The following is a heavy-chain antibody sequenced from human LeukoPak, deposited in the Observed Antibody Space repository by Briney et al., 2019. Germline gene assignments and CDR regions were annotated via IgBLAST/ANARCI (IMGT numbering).Heavy chain of an antibody. CDR2: IWYDGSNK. Sequence: PGGSLRLSCAASGFTFSSYGMHWVRQAPGKGLEWVAVIWYDGSNKYYADSVKGRFTISRDNSKNTLYLQMNSLRAEDTAVYYCAKDGSGYYGSGGTFDTWGQGTMVTVSS. D-gene: IGHD3-10*01. J-gene: IGHJ3*02. CDR3: AKDGSGYYGSGGTFDT. CDR1: GFTFSSYG. V-gene: IGHV3-33*06.